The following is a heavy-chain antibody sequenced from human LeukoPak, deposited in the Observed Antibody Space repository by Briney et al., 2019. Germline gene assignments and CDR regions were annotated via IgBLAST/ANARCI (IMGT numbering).Heavy chain of an antibody. D-gene: IGHD2-15*01. J-gene: IGHJ4*02. CDR3: AKDTKYCSGGSCYYFDY. V-gene: IGHV3-30*02. CDR1: GFTFSSYG. CDR2: IRYDGSNK. Sequence: PGGSLRLSCAASGFTFSSYGMHWVRQAPGKGLEWVAFIRYDGSNKYYADSVKGRFTISRDNSKNTLYLQMNSLRAEDTAVYYCAKDTKYCSGGSCYYFDYWGQGTLVTVSS.